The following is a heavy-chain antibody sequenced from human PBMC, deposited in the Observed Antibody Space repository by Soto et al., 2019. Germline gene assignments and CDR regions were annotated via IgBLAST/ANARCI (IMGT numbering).Heavy chain of an antibody. Sequence: ESGGGVVQPGGSLRLSCTASGFTFGDYTMHWVRQAPGKGLEWVSLITWDGINIEYADSVRGRFTISRDNSKNSLYLQMNGLRHEDTAFYYCAKDGIAWHWGQGTLVTVSS. CDR2: ITWDGINI. D-gene: IGHD2-15*01. CDR3: AKDGIAWH. V-gene: IGHV3-43*01. J-gene: IGHJ4*02. CDR1: GFTFGDYT.